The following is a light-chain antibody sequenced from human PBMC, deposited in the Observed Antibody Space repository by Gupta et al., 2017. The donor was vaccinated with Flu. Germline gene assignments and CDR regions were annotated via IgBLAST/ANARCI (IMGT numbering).Light chain of an antibody. J-gene: IGLJ1*01. Sequence: SSELTQDPAVSVALGQTIRITCQGDSLRSYYASWYQQKPGRAPVLVIYGKNNRPSGIPDRFSGSDSGNTASFTITGAQAEDEADYYCNSRDSSGNHQVFGTGTKVTVL. V-gene: IGLV3-19*01. CDR2: GKN. CDR1: SLRSYY. CDR3: NSRDSSGNHQV.